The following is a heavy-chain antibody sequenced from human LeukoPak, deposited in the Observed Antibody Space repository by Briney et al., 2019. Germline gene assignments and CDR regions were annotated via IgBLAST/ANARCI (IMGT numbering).Heavy chain of an antibody. CDR3: AKVRSHSEDIVVVPAAISYFDY. CDR1: GFTFSSYA. V-gene: IGHV3-23*01. J-gene: IGHJ4*02. D-gene: IGHD2-2*02. CDR2: ISGSGGST. Sequence: GGSLRLSCAASGFTFSSYAMSWVRQAPGKGLEWVSAISGSGGSTYYADSVKGRFTISRDNSKNTLYLQMNSLRAEDTAVYYCAKVRSHSEDIVVVPAAISYFDYWGQGTLVTVSS.